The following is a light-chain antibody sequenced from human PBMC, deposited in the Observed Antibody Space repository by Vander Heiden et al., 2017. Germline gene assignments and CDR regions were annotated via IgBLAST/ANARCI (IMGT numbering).Light chain of an antibody. J-gene: IGKJ1*01. Sequence: EIVMTQSPPSLSVSPGGRATLASRASQSDSSNLGWYQQRPGQAPRYLIYSASTRATGIPARFSGSGSGTEFTLTISSLQSEDFAVYYCQQYHNWPRTFGQGTKVEIK. CDR1: QSDSSN. CDR2: SAS. CDR3: QQYHNWPRT. V-gene: IGKV3-15*01.